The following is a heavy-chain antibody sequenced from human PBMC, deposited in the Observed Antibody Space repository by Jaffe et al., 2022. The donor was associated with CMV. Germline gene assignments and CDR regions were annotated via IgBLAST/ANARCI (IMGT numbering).Heavy chain of an antibody. D-gene: IGHD2-15*01. CDR1: GFIFSDYY. J-gene: IGHJ4*02. CDR2: ISSSGETV. Sequence: QVQLVESGGALVKPGGSLRLSCAASGFIFSDYYMTWIRQTPGKGLEWISYISSSGETVYYADSVKGRFAVSRDNAKNSLYLQMNSLRVDDTAVYYCARVKVVVVVTIPPDSWGQGTLVTVSS. CDR3: ARVKVVVVVTIPPDS. V-gene: IGHV3-11*01.